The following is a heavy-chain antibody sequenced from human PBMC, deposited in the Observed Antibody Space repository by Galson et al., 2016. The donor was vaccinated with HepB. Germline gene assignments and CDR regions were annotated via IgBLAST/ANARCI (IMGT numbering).Heavy chain of an antibody. J-gene: IGHJ6*02. CDR3: ARLQQLPRKDNYYYYAMDV. CDR2: VYYSGNT. Sequence: SETLSLTCTVSGGSLSTYSWSWIRQPPGKGLEWIGYVYYSGNTNYNPSLKSPITISVDTSKNQFSLKLSSVTAADTAAYYCARLQQLPRKDNYYYYAMDVWGQGTTVTVSS. V-gene: IGHV4-59*01. CDR1: GGSLSTYS. D-gene: IGHD6-13*01.